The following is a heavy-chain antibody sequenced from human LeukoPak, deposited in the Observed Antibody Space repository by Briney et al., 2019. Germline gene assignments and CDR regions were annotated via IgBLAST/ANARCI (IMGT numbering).Heavy chain of an antibody. V-gene: IGHV4-39*07. CDR1: GGPIDITTYY. CDR3: ARWYYDFWSGHENNWFDP. J-gene: IGHJ5*02. CDR2: VYYTGGT. Sequence: SETLSLTCTVSGGPIDITTYYWGWIRQPPGKGLDWIGSVYYTGGTYYNPSLMSRVTISIDTSKNQFSLKLSSVTAADTAVYYCARWYYDFWSGHENNWFDPWGQGTLVTVSS. D-gene: IGHD3-3*01.